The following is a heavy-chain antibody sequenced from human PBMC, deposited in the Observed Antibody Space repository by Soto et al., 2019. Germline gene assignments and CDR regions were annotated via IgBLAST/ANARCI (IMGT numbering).Heavy chain of an antibody. V-gene: IGHV3-74*01. CDR1: GFTFSSYW. D-gene: IGHD3-16*02. J-gene: IGHJ4*02. CDR3: VRYPRSVGGSYRPDY. Sequence: LRLSCAASGFTFSSYWMHWVRQVPEKGLVWVSRINSDGSITNYADAVKGRFTISRDNVKNTLYLQMNSLRAEDTAVYYCVRYPRSVGGSYRPDYWGQGTLVTVSS. CDR2: INSDGSIT.